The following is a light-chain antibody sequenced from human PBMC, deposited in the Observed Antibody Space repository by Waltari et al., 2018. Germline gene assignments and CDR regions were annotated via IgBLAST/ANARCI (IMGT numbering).Light chain of an antibody. CDR1: QRVGRA. CDR2: DTT. CDR3: QMYVRLPVT. Sequence: EIVLTQSPGTLALSPGERATLPCRASQRVGRALAWYQQKPGQAPRLLIYDTTTRATGIPDRFSGSGSGTDFSLTISRVEPEDFAVYYCQMYVRLPVTFGQGTKVEVK. V-gene: IGKV3-20*01. J-gene: IGKJ1*01.